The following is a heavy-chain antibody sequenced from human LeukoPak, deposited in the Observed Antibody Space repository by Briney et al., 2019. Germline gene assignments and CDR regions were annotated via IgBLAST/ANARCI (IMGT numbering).Heavy chain of an antibody. CDR2: ISYDGSNK. Sequence: GGSLRLSCAASGFTFSSYAMRWVRQAPGKGLEWVAVISYDGSNKYYADSVKGRFTISRDNSKNTLYLQMNSLRAEDTAVYYCARAGPVVPAARNYYYYGMDVWGQGTTVTVSS. V-gene: IGHV3-30-3*01. CDR1: GFTFSSYA. J-gene: IGHJ6*02. D-gene: IGHD2-2*01. CDR3: ARAGPVVPAARNYYYYGMDV.